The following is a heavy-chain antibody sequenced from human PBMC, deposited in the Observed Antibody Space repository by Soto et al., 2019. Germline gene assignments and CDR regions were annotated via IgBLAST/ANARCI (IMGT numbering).Heavy chain of an antibody. CDR1: GGTFSSYT. V-gene: IGHV1-69*02. Sequence: ASVKVSCKASGGTFSSYTISWVRQAPGQGLEWMGRIIPILGIANYAQKFQGRVTITADKSTSTAYMELSSLRSEDTAVYYCARQGGVTTVTPEEWFDPWGQGTLVTVSS. D-gene: IGHD4-4*01. CDR3: ARQGGVTTVTPEEWFDP. J-gene: IGHJ5*02. CDR2: IIPILGIA.